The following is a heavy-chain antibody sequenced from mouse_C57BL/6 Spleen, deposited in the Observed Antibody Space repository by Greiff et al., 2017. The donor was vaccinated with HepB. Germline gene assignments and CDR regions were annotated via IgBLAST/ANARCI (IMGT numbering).Heavy chain of an antibody. CDR3: ARSGAQATFDY. CDR1: GYAFSSSW. D-gene: IGHD3-2*02. V-gene: IGHV1-82*01. Sequence: QVQLQQSGPELVKPGASVKISCKASGYAFSSSWMSWVKQRPGKGLEWIGRIYPGDGDTNYNGKFKGKATLTADKSSSTAYMQLSSLTSEDSAVYFCARSGAQATFDYWGQGTTLTVSS. CDR2: IYPGDGDT. J-gene: IGHJ2*01.